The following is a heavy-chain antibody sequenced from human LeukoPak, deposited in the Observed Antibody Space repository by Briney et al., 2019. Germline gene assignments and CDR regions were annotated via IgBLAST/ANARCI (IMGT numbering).Heavy chain of an antibody. J-gene: IGHJ4*02. CDR3: AKALSYYYDSSDY. Sequence: GGSLRLSCAASGFTLSSYAMSWVRQAPGKGLEWGSAISGSGGSTYYADSVKGRFTISRDNSKNTLYLQMNSLRAEDTAEYYCAKALSYYYDSSDYWGQGTLVTVSS. D-gene: IGHD3-22*01. CDR1: GFTLSSYA. CDR2: ISGSGGST. V-gene: IGHV3-23*01.